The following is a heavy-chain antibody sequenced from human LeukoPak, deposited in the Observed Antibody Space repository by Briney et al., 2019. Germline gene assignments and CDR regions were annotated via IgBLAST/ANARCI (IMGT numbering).Heavy chain of an antibody. CDR2: ISGSGGST. Sequence: GGSLRLSCAASGFTFSTYAMNWVRQAPGRGLEWISTISGSGGSTYYADSVKGRFTISRDNSKNTLDLQMNSLRAEDTAVYYCARDRAAADLDYWGQGTLVTVSS. V-gene: IGHV3-23*01. J-gene: IGHJ4*02. CDR3: ARDRAAADLDY. CDR1: GFTFSTYA. D-gene: IGHD6-13*01.